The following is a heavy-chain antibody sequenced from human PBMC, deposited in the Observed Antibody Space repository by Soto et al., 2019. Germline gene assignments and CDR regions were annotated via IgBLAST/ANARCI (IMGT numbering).Heavy chain of an antibody. Sequence: LRLSCAASGFTFISYGMHWVRQAPGKGLEWVAVIWYDGSNKYYADSVKGRFTISRDNSKNTLYLQMNSLRAEDTAVYYCAREGNLGYCSGGSCYVGGMDVWGQGTTVTVSS. V-gene: IGHV3-33*01. CDR1: GFTFISYG. J-gene: IGHJ6*02. CDR2: IWYDGSNK. D-gene: IGHD2-15*01. CDR3: AREGNLGYCSGGSCYVGGMDV.